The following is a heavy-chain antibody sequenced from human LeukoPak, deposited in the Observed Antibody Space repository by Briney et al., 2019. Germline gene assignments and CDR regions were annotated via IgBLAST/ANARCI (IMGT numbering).Heavy chain of an antibody. J-gene: IGHJ4*02. D-gene: IGHD4-17*01. CDR2: IESKTDGGTI. CDR1: GFIFSNAW. CDR3: ATDTVTTDY. Sequence: PGGSLRLSCAASGFIFSNAWMSWVRQAPGKGLEWDGRIESKTDGGTIDYAAPVKGRFTISRDDSKNMLYLEMNSLKTEDTAVYYCATDTVTTDYWGQGTLVTVSS. V-gene: IGHV3-15*04.